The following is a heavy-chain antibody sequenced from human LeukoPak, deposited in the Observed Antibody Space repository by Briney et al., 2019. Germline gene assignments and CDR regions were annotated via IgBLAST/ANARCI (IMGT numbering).Heavy chain of an antibody. Sequence: QTGGSLRLSCAASGFTFSSHGMSWVRHAPGKGLEWVSTISGSGDYTYYADSVKGRFTISRDNSKNTLYLQMNSLRAEDTAVYYCAKVTYGSGTYGAFDSWGQGTLVTVSS. CDR1: GFTFSSHG. CDR3: AKVTYGSGTYGAFDS. CDR2: ISGSGDYT. D-gene: IGHD3-10*01. J-gene: IGHJ4*02. V-gene: IGHV3-23*01.